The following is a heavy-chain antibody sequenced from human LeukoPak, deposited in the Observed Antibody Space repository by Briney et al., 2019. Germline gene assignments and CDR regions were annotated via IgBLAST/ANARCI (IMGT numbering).Heavy chain of an antibody. CDR1: GGSISSRSYY. CDR3: ARVRGDFWSGHMLPDDAFDI. V-gene: IGHV4-39*07. J-gene: IGHJ3*02. CDR2: IYYSGST. Sequence: SETLSLTCTVSGGSISSRSYYWGWIRQPPGKGLEWVGSIYYSGSTYYNPSLKSRVTISVDTSKNQFSLKLSSVTAADTAVYYCARVRGDFWSGHMLPDDAFDIWGQGTMVTVSS. D-gene: IGHD3-3*01.